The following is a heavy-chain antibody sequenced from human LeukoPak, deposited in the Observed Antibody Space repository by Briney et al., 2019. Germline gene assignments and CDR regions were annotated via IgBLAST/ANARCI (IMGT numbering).Heavy chain of an antibody. CDR2: ISASGGTT. CDR1: GFTFSTYA. V-gene: IGHV3-23*01. J-gene: IGHJ5*01. CDR3: AKEPREYCSSTSCPNWFDS. D-gene: IGHD2-2*01. Sequence: GGSLRLSCAASGFTFSTYAMSWVRQAPGKGLEWVSAISASGGTTYYADSVKGRFTISRDNSKNTLYLQMNSLRAEDTAVYYCAKEPREYCSSTSCPNWFDSWGQGTLVTVSS.